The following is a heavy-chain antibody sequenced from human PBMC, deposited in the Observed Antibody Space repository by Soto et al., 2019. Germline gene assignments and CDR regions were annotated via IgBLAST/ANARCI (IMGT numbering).Heavy chain of an antibody. CDR2: IYHSGST. D-gene: IGHD2-15*01. J-gene: IGHJ6*02. Sequence: SETLSLTCTVSGGSISSGSNYWGWVRQPPGKGLEWIGSIYHSGSTYYSPSLKSRVTISVDTSKNQVSLELSSVTAADTAVYYCARQLGNYYYGMDVWGQGTTVT. V-gene: IGHV4-39*01. CDR3: ARQLGNYYYGMDV. CDR1: GGSISSGSNY.